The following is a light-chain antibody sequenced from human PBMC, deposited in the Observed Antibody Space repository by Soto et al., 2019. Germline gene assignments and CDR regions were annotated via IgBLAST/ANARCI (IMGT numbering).Light chain of an antibody. CDR3: QQYNNWPPIP. Sequence: LTQPPAPLSVSPGERATLSCRASQSVSIKLAWYQQRLGQAPRLLIYDTSTRATGIPARFSGSGSGTEFTLTISSLQSEDFAVYYCQQYNNWPPIPFGQGTRPAIK. V-gene: IGKV3-15*01. CDR2: DTS. CDR1: QSVSIK. J-gene: IGKJ5*01.